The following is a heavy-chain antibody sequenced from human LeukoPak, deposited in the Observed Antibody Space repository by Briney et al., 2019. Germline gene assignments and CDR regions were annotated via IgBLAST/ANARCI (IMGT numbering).Heavy chain of an antibody. CDR1: GFTFSSYG. V-gene: IGHV3-30*18. CDR2: ISYDGSNK. J-gene: IGHJ4*02. D-gene: IGHD6-13*01. Sequence: GGSLRLSCAASGFTFSSYGMHWVRQAPGKGLEWVAVISYDGSNKYYADSVKGRFTISRDNSKNTLYLQMNSLRAEDTAVYYCAKERIAAAGMAPLTDYWGQGTLVTVSS. CDR3: AKERIAAAGMAPLTDY.